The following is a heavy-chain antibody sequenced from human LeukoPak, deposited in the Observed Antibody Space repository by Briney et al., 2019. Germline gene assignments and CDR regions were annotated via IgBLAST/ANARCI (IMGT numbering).Heavy chain of an antibody. Sequence: SVKVSCKASGYTFTSYGISWVRQAPGQGLEWMGGIIPISGTANYAQKFQGRVTITADKSTSTAYMELSSLRSEDTAVYYCAVTSRYCSGGSCYSDFDYWGQGTLVTVSS. CDR2: IIPISGTA. J-gene: IGHJ4*02. CDR1: GYTFTSYG. CDR3: AVTSRYCSGGSCYSDFDY. D-gene: IGHD2-15*01. V-gene: IGHV1-69*06.